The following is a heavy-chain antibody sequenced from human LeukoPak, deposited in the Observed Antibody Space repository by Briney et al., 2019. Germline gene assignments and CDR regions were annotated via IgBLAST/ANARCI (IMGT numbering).Heavy chain of an antibody. V-gene: IGHV3-23*01. CDR2: ISGSGGST. D-gene: IGHD6-13*01. Sequence: GGSLRLSCAASGFTFSSYAMSWVRQAPGKGLEWVSAISGSGGSTYYADSVKGRFTISRDNSKNTLYLQMNSLRAEDTAVYYCAKDAEQQLEGYCYYMDVWGKGTTVTVSS. CDR3: AKDAEQQLEGYCYYMDV. CDR1: GFTFSSYA. J-gene: IGHJ6*03.